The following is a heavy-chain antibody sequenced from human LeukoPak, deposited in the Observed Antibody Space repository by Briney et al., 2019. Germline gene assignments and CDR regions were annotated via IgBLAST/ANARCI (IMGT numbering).Heavy chain of an antibody. Sequence: GASVKVSCKASGYTFSGYYMHWVRQAPGQGLEWMGWINPNSGDTNYAQKFQGRVTVTRDTSISTAYMELSRLRSDDMAVYYCARGGLRGSYYEYFHHWGQGTLVSVSS. D-gene: IGHD1-26*01. CDR1: GYTFSGYY. J-gene: IGHJ1*01. V-gene: IGHV1-2*02. CDR2: INPNSGDT. CDR3: ARGGLRGSYYEYFHH.